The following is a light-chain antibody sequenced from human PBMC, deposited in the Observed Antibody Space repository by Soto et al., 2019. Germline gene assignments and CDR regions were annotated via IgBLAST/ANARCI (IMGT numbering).Light chain of an antibody. CDR2: GAS. Sequence: EIVLTQSPGTLSLSPGESATLSCRASQSVTNNYLTWYQQKHGQAPRLLIYGASNRATGIPDRFSGSGSGTDFTLTISRLEPEDFAVYYCQQYGSSPPYTFGLGTKLEIK. J-gene: IGKJ2*01. CDR3: QQYGSSPPYT. CDR1: QSVTNNY. V-gene: IGKV3-20*01.